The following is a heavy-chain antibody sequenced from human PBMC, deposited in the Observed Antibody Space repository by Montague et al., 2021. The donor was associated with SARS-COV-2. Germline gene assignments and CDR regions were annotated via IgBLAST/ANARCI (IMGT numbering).Heavy chain of an antibody. Sequence: SETLSLTCTVSGGSISSGSHYWGYIRQPPGKGLEWFGSIYYSGTTYYSPSLKSRVTMSVHTSKNQFSLNLNSVTAADTAVYYRVRGVTMDRAMISYFDYWGQGTLVTVSS. CDR2: IYYSGTT. CDR1: GGSISSGSHY. V-gene: IGHV4-39*07. D-gene: IGHD3-10*01. J-gene: IGHJ4*02. CDR3: VRGVTMDRAMISYFDY.